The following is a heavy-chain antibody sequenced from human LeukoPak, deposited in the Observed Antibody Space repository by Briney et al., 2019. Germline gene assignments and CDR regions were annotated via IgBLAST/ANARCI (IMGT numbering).Heavy chain of an antibody. J-gene: IGHJ6*03. V-gene: IGHV4-34*01. Sequence: SETLSLTCAVYGGSFSGYYWSWICQPPGKGLEWIGEINHSRSTKYNPSLKSRLTISVDTSKNQFSLKLSPVTAADTAVYYCARRVGRWFGERAYYYNYMDVWDKGTTVTISS. CDR3: ARRVGRWFGERAYYYNYMDV. CDR1: GGSFSGYY. CDR2: INHSRST. D-gene: IGHD3-10*01.